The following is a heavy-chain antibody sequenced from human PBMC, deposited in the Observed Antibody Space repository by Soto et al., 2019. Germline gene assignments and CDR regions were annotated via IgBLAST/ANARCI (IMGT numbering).Heavy chain of an antibody. CDR2: ISYDGSNK. J-gene: IGHJ3*02. V-gene: IGHV3-30-3*01. Sequence: GGSLRLSCAASGFTFSSYAMHWVRQAPGKGLEWVAVISYDGSNKYYADSVKGRFTISRDNSKNTLYLQMNSLRAEDTAVYYCARELDRRPFDIWGQGTMVTVSS. D-gene: IGHD3-22*01. CDR3: ARELDRRPFDI. CDR1: GFTFSSYA.